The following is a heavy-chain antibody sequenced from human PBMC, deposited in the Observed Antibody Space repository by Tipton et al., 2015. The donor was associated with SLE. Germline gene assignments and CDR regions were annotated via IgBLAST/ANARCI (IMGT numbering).Heavy chain of an antibody. CDR1: GGSISSSSSC. J-gene: IGHJ5*02. V-gene: IGHV4-39*07. Sequence: TLSLTCTVSGGSISSSSSCWGWIRQPPGKGLEWIGGIYWSGSTYYTPSPKGRATISVDTSKNQFSLKLSSVTAADTAGYYCARAPSGHSLHWFDPWGKGTLVTVSS. D-gene: IGHD5-18*01. CDR3: ARAPSGHSLHWFDP. CDR2: IYWSGST.